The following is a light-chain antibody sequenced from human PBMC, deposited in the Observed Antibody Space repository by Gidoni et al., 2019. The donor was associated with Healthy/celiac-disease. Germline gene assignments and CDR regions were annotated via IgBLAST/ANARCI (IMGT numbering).Light chain of an antibody. CDR3: QQRSNWVT. J-gene: IGKJ5*01. Sequence: EIVLTQSPATLSLSPGERATLSCRASPSVSSYLAWYQQKPGPAPRLLIYDASNRATGIPARFSGSGSGTDFTLTISSLEPEDFAVYYCQQRSNWVTFGQGTRLEIK. CDR2: DAS. CDR1: PSVSSY. V-gene: IGKV3-11*01.